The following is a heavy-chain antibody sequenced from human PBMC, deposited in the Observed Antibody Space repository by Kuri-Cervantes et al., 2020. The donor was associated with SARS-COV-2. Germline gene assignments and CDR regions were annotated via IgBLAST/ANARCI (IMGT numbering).Heavy chain of an antibody. CDR1: GGSISSGDYY. V-gene: IGHV4-31*03. D-gene: IGHD3-22*01. CDR2: IYYSGTT. Sequence: LRLSCTVSGGSISSGDYYWSWIRQHPGKGLEWIGNIYYSGTTYYSPSLKSRVAISVDTSKNQFSLKVSSVTAADTAVYYCARGGSMIVVRRYFDYWGQGTLVTVSS. CDR3: ARGGSMIVVRRYFDY. J-gene: IGHJ4*02.